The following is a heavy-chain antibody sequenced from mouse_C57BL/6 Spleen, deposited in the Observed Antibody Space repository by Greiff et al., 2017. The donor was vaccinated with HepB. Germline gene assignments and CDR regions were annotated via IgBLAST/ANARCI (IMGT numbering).Heavy chain of an antibody. CDR3: AREDTPAWFAY. CDR2: IHPNSGST. CDR1: GYTFTSYW. V-gene: IGHV1-64*01. Sequence: VQLQQPGAELVKPGASVKLSCKASGYTFTSYWMHWVKQRPGQGLEWIGMIHPNSGSTNYNEKFKSKATLTVDKSSSTAYMQLSSLTSEYSAVYYCAREDTPAWFAYWGQGTLVTVSA. J-gene: IGHJ3*01.